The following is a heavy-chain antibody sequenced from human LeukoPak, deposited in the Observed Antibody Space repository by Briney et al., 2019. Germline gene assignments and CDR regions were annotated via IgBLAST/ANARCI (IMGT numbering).Heavy chain of an antibody. CDR1: GYTLTELS. Sequence: ASVNVSCKVSGYTLTELSMHWVRQAPGKGLEWMGGFDPEDGETIYAQKFQGRVTMTEDTSTDTAYMELSSLRSEDTAVYYCATFSLTVTGTGILFRKNDYWGQGTLVTVSS. J-gene: IGHJ4*02. CDR3: ATFSLTVTGTGILFRKNDY. CDR2: FDPEDGET. D-gene: IGHD4-17*01. V-gene: IGHV1-24*01.